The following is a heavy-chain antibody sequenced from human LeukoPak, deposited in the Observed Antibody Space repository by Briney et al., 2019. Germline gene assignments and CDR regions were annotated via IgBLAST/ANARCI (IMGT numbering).Heavy chain of an antibody. D-gene: IGHD3-22*01. V-gene: IGHV3-9*01. Sequence: GRSLRLSCAASGFTFDDYAMHWVRQAPGKGLEWVSGISWNSGSIGYADSVKGRFTISRDNAKNSLYLQMNSLRAEDTALYYCAKDSYYYDSSGYSPYYYYYGMDVWGQGTTVTVSS. CDR3: AKDSYYYDSSGYSPYYYYYGMDV. CDR1: GFTFDDYA. J-gene: IGHJ6*02. CDR2: ISWNSGSI.